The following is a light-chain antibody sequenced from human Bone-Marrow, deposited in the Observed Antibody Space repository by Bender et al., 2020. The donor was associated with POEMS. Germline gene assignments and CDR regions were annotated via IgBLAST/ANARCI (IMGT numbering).Light chain of an antibody. V-gene: IGLV3-21*02. Sequence: SYVLTQPPSVSMAPGQTARITCDGSNIGSESVHWYQQKPGQAPVLVVYDDSDRPSGIPERFSGSNSGNTATLTINRVEAGDEADYYCQVWDTYSVIFGGGTKLTVL. CDR1: NIGSES. J-gene: IGLJ2*01. CDR3: QVWDTYSVI. CDR2: DDS.